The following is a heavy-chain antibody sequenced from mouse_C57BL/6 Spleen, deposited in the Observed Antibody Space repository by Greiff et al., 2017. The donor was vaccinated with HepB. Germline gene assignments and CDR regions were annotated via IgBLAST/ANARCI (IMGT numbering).Heavy chain of an antibody. V-gene: IGHV1-52*01. Sequence: QVQLKQSGAELVRPGSSVKLSCKASGYTFTSYWMHWVKQRPIQGLEWIGNIDPSDSETHYNQKFKDKATLTVDKSSSKAYMQLSSLTSDDSAVYYCARSDGYYAMDYWGQGTSVTVSS. CDR3: ARSDGYYAMDY. CDR1: GYTFTSYW. CDR2: IDPSDSET. D-gene: IGHD2-3*01. J-gene: IGHJ4*01.